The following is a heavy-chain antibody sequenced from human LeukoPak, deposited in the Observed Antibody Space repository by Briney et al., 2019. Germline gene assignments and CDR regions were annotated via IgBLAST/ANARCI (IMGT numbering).Heavy chain of an antibody. V-gene: IGHV3-33*01. D-gene: IGHD2-8*01. J-gene: IGHJ6*02. Sequence: GRSLRLSRAASGFTFSSYGMHWVRQAPGKGLEWVAVIWYDGSNKYYADSVKGRFTISRDNSKNTLYLQMNSLRAEDTAVYYCARDNDEAYYYYYGMDVWGQGTTVTVSS. CDR3: ARDNDEAYYYYYGMDV. CDR1: GFTFSSYG. CDR2: IWYDGSNK.